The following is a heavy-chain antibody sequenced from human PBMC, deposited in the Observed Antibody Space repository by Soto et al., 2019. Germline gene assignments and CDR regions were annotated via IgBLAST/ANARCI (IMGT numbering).Heavy chain of an antibody. CDR1: GYTFTSYY. J-gene: IGHJ6*02. CDR2: INPSGGST. Sequence: GASVKVSCKASGYTFTSYYMHWVRQAPGQGLEWMGIINPSGGSTSYAQKFQGRVTMTRDTSTSTVYMELSSLRSEDTAVYYCARLPHDFWSGYLVHGYYGMDVWGQGTTVTVSS. CDR3: ARLPHDFWSGYLVHGYYGMDV. D-gene: IGHD3-3*01. V-gene: IGHV1-46*01.